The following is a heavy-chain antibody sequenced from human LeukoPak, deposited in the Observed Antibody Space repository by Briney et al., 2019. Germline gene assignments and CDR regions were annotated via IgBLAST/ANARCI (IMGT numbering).Heavy chain of an antibody. D-gene: IGHD6-13*01. CDR1: GFTFSTYS. CDR3: AREDTSSTFPPDY. CDR2: ISNRGTYI. Sequence: PGGSLRLSCAASGFTFSTYSMNWVRQAPGKGLEWVSSISNRGTYIYYADAVKGRFTISRDNAKNSMYLQMNSLRAEDTAVYYCAREDTSSTFPPDYWGQGTLVTVSS. V-gene: IGHV3-21*01. J-gene: IGHJ4*02.